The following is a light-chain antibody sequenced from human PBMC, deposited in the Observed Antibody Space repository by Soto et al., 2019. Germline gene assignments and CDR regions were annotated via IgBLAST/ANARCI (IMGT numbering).Light chain of an antibody. V-gene: IGKV1-39*01. Sequence: DIPMTQSPSSLSASVGDRVTITCRASQNILRYLNWYQKKPGKAPKLLIYTASNLQSGVPSRFSGSGSGTDFTLTISCLQSEDFATYYCQQYYSYPITFGQGTRLEIK. CDR1: QNILRY. CDR2: TAS. CDR3: QQYYSYPIT. J-gene: IGKJ5*01.